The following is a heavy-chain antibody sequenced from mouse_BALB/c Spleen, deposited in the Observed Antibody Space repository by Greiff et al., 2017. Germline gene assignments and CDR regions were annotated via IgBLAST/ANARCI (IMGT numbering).Heavy chain of an antibody. V-gene: IGHV5-6*01. Sequence: EVQGVESGGDLVKPGGSLKLSCAASGFTFSSYGMSWVRQTPDKRLEWVATISSGGSYTYYPDSVKGRFTISRDNAKNTLYLQMSSLKSEDTAMYYCASLGSSYSYLYFDVWGAGTTVTVSS. D-gene: IGHD1-1*01. CDR3: ASLGSSYSYLYFDV. J-gene: IGHJ1*01. CDR1: GFTFSSYG. CDR2: ISSGGSYT.